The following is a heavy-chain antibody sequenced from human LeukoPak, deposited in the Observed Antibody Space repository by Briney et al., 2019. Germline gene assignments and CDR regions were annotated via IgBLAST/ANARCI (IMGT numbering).Heavy chain of an antibody. V-gene: IGHV1-69*05. J-gene: IGHJ6*03. Sequence: SVKVSCKASGGTFSSYAISWVRQAPGQGLEWMGGIIPIFGTANYAQKFQGRVTITTDESTSTAYMELSSLRSEDTAVYYCARSRSLFRDDHCYYYMDVWGKGTTVTVSS. CDR1: GGTFSSYA. D-gene: IGHD2-21*01. CDR2: IIPIFGTA. CDR3: ARSRSLFRDDHCYYYMDV.